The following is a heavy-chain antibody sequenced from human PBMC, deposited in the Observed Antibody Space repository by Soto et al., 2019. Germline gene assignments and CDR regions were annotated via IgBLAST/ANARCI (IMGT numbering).Heavy chain of an antibody. Sequence: EIQLLQSGGGSVQPGGSLRLSCAVSGFTFTNYALHWVRQAPGKGLEWVSSISGGGTGTYSADAVKGRFTICSDKYRNTVYLQMSSLRAEDTAVYYCAKWHYYDNFVNWVANQAFDYWGQGNLVTVSS. CDR3: AKWHYYDNFVNWVANQAFDY. CDR2: ISGGGTGT. D-gene: IGHD3-22*01. CDR1: GFTFTNYA. J-gene: IGHJ4*02. V-gene: IGHV3-23*01.